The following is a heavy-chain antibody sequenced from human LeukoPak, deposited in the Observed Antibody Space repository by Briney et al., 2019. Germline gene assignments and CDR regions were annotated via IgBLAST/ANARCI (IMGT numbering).Heavy chain of an antibody. J-gene: IGHJ4*02. CDR3: AREEALRYFDWLLYYYFDY. CDR1: GGSFSGYY. D-gene: IGHD3-9*01. Sequence: SETLSLTCAVYGGSFSGYYWSWIRQPPGKGLEWIGEINHSGSTNYNPSLKSRVTISVDTSKNQFSLKLSSVTAADTAVYYCAREEALRYFDWLLYYYFDYWGQGTLVTVSS. CDR2: INHSGST. V-gene: IGHV4-34*01.